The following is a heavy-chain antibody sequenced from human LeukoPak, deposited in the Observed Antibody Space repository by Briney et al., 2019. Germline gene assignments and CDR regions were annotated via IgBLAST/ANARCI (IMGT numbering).Heavy chain of an antibody. CDR3: ASDVITMVRGVIPPGY. D-gene: IGHD3-10*01. CDR1: GFTLSSYS. CDR2: IRGSGTGT. J-gene: IGHJ4*02. Sequence: GGSLRLSCAASGFTLSSYSMSWVRQAPGKGLEWVSSIRGSGTGTHYADSVKGRFTISRDNSKNTLYLQMSSLKVEDTAVYYCASDVITMVRGVIPPGYWGQGTLVTVSS. V-gene: IGHV3-23*01.